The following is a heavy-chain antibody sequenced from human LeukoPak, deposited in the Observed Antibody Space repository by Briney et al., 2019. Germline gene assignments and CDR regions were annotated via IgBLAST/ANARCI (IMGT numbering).Heavy chain of an antibody. V-gene: IGHV3-23*01. J-gene: IGHJ4*02. Sequence: GGSLRLSCAASGFTLSSYAMSWVRQAPGKGLEWVSAISDTGNTYHADSVKGRFTISRDGSKNTLFLQMNRLRPEDAAVYYCAKAPVTTCRGAFCYPFDYWGLGTLVTVSS. CDR3: AKAPVTTCRGAFCYPFDY. D-gene: IGHD2-15*01. CDR1: GFTLSSYA. CDR2: ISDTGNT.